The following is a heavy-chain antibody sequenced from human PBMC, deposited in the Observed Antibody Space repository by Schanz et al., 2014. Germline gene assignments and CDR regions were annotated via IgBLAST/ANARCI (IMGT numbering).Heavy chain of an antibody. CDR3: ARDDKRYFDWLSTFDL. J-gene: IGHJ3*01. Sequence: QVQLVESGGGVVQPGGSLRLSCASSGFTFNGHAMHWVRQAPGKGLEWVAVTSYDGSQKYYTDSVKGRFTVSRDNSKTTLYLQLNSLRAEDTAVYYCARDDKRYFDWLSTFDLWGQGTMVAVSS. D-gene: IGHD3-9*01. CDR2: TSYDGSQK. CDR1: GFTFNGHA. V-gene: IGHV3-30*04.